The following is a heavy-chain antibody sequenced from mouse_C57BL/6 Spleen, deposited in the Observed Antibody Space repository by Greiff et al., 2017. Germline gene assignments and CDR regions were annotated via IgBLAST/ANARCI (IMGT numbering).Heavy chain of an antibody. CDR3: ARNHYYGSSYYAMDY. CDR1: GFTFSDYG. Sequence: EVQVVESGGGLVKPGGSLKLSCAASGFTFSDYGMHWVRQAPEKGLEWVAYISSGSSTIYYADTVKGRFTISRDNAKNTLFLQMTSLRSEDTAMYYCARNHYYGSSYYAMDYWGQGTSVTVSS. V-gene: IGHV5-17*01. J-gene: IGHJ4*01. CDR2: ISSGSSTI. D-gene: IGHD1-1*01.